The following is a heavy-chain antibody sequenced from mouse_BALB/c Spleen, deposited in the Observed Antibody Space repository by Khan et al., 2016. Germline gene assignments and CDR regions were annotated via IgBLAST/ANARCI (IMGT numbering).Heavy chain of an antibody. J-gene: IGHJ3*01. CDR2: INPDSSTI. Sequence: EVKLLESGGGLVQPGGSLKLSCAASGFDFSIYWMSWVRQAPGKGLEWIGEINPDSSTINYTPSLKDKFIISRDNAKNTLYLQMSKVRSEDTALYYCARLHYYGRFAYWGQGTLVTVSA. D-gene: IGHD1-2*01. CDR3: ARLHYYGRFAY. CDR1: GFDFSIYW. V-gene: IGHV4-1*02.